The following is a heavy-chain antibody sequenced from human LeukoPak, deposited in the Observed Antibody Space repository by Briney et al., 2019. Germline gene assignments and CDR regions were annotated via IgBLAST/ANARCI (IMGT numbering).Heavy chain of an antibody. Sequence: SETLSLTCTVSGGSISSYYWRWIRQPAGKGLEWIGRIYTSGSTNYNPSLKSRVTMSVDTSKNQFSLKLSSVTAADTAVYYCARGGITIFGVVTQFDYWGQGTLVTVSS. CDR3: ARGGITIFGVVTQFDY. CDR1: GGSISSYY. D-gene: IGHD3-3*01. CDR2: IYTSGST. V-gene: IGHV4-4*07. J-gene: IGHJ4*02.